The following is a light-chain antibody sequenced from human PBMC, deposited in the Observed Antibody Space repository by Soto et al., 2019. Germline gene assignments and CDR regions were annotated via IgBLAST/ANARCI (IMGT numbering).Light chain of an antibody. CDR2: EST. CDR3: RSYTACRALV. Sequence: QSVLTQPASVSGSPGQSITISCTGTSSDVGGYDYVSWYQQHPGKVPKLTIYESTKRPSGVSHRFSGSKSGDTASLTISGLPTEDEADYYCRSYTACRALVCSGGTKLTVL. J-gene: IGLJ3*02. CDR1: SSDVGGYDY. V-gene: IGLV2-14*01.